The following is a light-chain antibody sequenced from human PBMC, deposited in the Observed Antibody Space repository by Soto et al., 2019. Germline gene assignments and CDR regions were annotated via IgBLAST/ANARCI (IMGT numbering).Light chain of an antibody. CDR3: QQYETFSGT. CDR2: KAS. V-gene: IGKV1-5*03. Sequence: DIQMTQSPSTLSGSVGDRVTIPCRASQTISSWLAWYQQKPGKAPKLLIYKASTLKSGVPSRFSGSGSGTKFTLTIASLQPDDFATYYCQQYETFSGTFGPGTKVDIK. CDR1: QTISSW. J-gene: IGKJ1*01.